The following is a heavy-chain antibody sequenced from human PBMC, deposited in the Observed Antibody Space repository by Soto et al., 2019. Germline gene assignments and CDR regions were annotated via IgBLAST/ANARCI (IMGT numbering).Heavy chain of an antibody. V-gene: IGHV4-4*02. Sequence: SETLSLTCAVSGGSISISNWCSCVRQPPGKGLEWIGEIYHSGSTNYNPSLKSRVTISVDKSKNQFSLKLSSVTAADTAVYYCASDYYDSSGYSYFDYWGQGTLVTVSS. J-gene: IGHJ4*02. CDR3: ASDYYDSSGYSYFDY. CDR2: IYHSGST. D-gene: IGHD3-22*01. CDR1: GGSISISNW.